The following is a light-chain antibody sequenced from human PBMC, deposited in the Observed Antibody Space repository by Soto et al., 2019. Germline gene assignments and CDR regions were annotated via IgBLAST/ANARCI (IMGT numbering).Light chain of an antibody. V-gene: IGLV1-44*01. CDR1: SSNIGRNT. CDR3: AAWDDSLNGFYV. CDR2: SDN. J-gene: IGLJ1*01. Sequence: QSVLTQPPSASGTPGQRVTISCSGSSSNIGRNTVNWYQYLPGTAPKVVIYSDNRRPSGVPDRFSGSKSGTSASLAISGLQSEDEADYYCAAWDDSLNGFYVFGTGTKVTVL.